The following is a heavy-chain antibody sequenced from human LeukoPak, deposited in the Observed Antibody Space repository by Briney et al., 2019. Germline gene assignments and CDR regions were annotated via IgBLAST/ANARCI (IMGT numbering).Heavy chain of an antibody. V-gene: IGHV1-24*01. CDR2: FDPEDGET. CDR1: GYTLTELS. CDR3: ATVNCSSTSCYNDY. Sequence: ASVKVSCKVSGYTLTELSMHWVRQAPGKGLEWMGGFDPEDGETIYAQKFRGRVTMTEDTSTDTAYMELSSLRSEDTAVYYCATVNCSSTSCYNDYWGQGTLVTVSS. D-gene: IGHD2-2*02. J-gene: IGHJ4*02.